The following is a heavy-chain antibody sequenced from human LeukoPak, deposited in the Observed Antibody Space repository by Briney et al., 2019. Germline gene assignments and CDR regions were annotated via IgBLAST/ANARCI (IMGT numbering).Heavy chain of an antibody. CDR3: ARDPFEH. V-gene: IGHV3-7*01. J-gene: IGHJ1*01. CDR2: ITQGGSEK. CDR1: GFTLSNRW. Sequence: GESLRLSCEASGFTLSNRWMTWVRQAPGKGLEWVATITQGGSEKFYVDSVKGRFTISGDNAKNSLYLQMSSLRAEDTAVYYCARDPFEHWGQGTLVTVSS.